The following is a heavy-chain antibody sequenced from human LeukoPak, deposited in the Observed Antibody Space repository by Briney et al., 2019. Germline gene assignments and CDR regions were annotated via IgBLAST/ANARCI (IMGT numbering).Heavy chain of an antibody. J-gene: IGHJ6*02. D-gene: IGHD3-9*01. CDR2: ISSSSSYI. CDR1: GFTFSSYS. Sequence: GGSLRLSCAASGFTFSSYSMNWVRQAPGKGLEWVSSISSSSSYIYYADSVKGRFTISRDNAKNSLYLQMNSLRAEDTAVYYCARTSDILTGYSDYGMDVWGQGTTVTVSS. V-gene: IGHV3-21*01. CDR3: ARTSDILTGYSDYGMDV.